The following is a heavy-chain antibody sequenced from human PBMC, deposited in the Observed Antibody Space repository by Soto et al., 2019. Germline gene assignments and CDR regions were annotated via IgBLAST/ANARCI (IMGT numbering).Heavy chain of an antibody. CDR2: IDPSDSYT. J-gene: IGHJ4*02. D-gene: IGHD6-6*01. CDR1: GYSFTSYW. CDR3: ARLAPETHSSSEVGNEY. V-gene: IGHV5-10-1*01. Sequence: GESLKISCNGSGYSFTSYWISWVRQMPGKGREWMGRIDPSDSYTNYSPSFQGHVTISADKSISTAYLQWSSLKASDTAMYYCARLAPETHSSSEVGNEYWGQGTLVTVSS.